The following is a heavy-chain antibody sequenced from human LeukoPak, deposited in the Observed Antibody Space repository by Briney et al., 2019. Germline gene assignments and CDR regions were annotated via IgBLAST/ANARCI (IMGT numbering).Heavy chain of an antibody. Sequence: GGSLRLSCAASGFTFGNYAMSWVRQAPGKGLEWVSVISGSGGSTHYSDSVKGRFTVSRDNSKSTLYLQMNSLRAEDTAVYYCAANYYDSSGWLGPFDIWGQGTMVTVSS. CDR2: ISGSGGST. CDR1: GFTFGNYA. D-gene: IGHD3-22*01. CDR3: AANYYDSSGWLGPFDI. J-gene: IGHJ3*02. V-gene: IGHV3-23*01.